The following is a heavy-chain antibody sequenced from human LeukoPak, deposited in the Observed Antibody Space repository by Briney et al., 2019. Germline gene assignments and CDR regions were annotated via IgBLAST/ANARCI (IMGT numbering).Heavy chain of an antibody. CDR3: ASAEPRGIIWYPY. Sequence: SETLSLTCIISGGSIGPYYWSWIRQAAGKGPEWIGRIYTTGTADYNPSLKGRVFLSVDTSKNQFSLKVTSVTAADTAVYYCASAEPRGIIWYPYWGQGTLVTVSS. CDR1: GGSIGPYY. CDR2: IYTTGTA. J-gene: IGHJ4*02. D-gene: IGHD6-13*01. V-gene: IGHV4-4*07.